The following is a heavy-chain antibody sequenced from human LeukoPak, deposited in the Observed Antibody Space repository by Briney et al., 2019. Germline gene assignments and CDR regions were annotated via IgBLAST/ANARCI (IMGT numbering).Heavy chain of an antibody. D-gene: IGHD5-18*01. J-gene: IGHJ4*02. CDR2: IYSGGST. CDR3: ARGGWVRAMAIDY. CDR1: GFTVSSNY. V-gene: IGHV3-53*01. Sequence: GGSLRLSCAASGFTVSSNYMSWVRQAPGKGLEWVSVIYSGGSTYCADSVKGRFTISRDNSKNTLYLQMNSLRAEDTAVYYCARGGWVRAMAIDYWAREPWSPSPQ.